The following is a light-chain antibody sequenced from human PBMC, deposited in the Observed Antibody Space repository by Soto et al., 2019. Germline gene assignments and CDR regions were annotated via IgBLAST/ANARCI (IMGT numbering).Light chain of an antibody. CDR3: QQYNNWPLT. J-gene: IGKJ4*01. V-gene: IGKV3D-15*01. CDR1: QSVDND. CDR2: DAS. Sequence: EIVMTQSPATLSVSPGDRATLSCRASQSVDNDLAWYQQKPGQPPRLLIYDASTGATGIPARFSGSQSGTEFTLTISSLLSEDFAVYFCQQYNNWPLTFGGGTKVETK.